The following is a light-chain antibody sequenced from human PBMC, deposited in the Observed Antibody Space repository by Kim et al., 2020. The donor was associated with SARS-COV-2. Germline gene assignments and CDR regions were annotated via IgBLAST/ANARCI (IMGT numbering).Light chain of an antibody. CDR1: QSIGTY. Sequence: DIQMTQSPSSLAASVGDRVTIACRASQSIGTYLNWYQHKPGKAPKLLIYAASSLQSGVPSRFSGSGSGTDFTLTISSLQPEDFATYYWQQSHTAPLLTFGGGTKVDIK. CDR3: QQSHTAPLLT. CDR2: AAS. J-gene: IGKJ4*01. V-gene: IGKV1-39*01.